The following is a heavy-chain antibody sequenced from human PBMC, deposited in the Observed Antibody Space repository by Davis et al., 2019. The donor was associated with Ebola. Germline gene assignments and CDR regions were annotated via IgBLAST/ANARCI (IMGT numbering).Heavy chain of an antibody. J-gene: IGHJ4*02. D-gene: IGHD2-15*01. Sequence: PGGSLRLSCAASGFTFDDYAMHWVRQAPGKGLGWVSGINWNSGTIGYADSVKGRFTVSRDNAKNIVYLQMNSLRPEDTAVYYCAKVGSSSWLSHLDYWGQGTLVTVSS. CDR3: AKVGSSSWLSHLDY. CDR2: INWNSGTI. CDR1: GFTFDDYA. V-gene: IGHV3-9*01.